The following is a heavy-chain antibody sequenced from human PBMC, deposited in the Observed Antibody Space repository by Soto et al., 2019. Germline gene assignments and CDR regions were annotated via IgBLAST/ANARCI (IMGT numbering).Heavy chain of an antibody. D-gene: IGHD2-15*01. Sequence: PGGSLRLSCAASGFTFSNYAISWVRQAPGKGLEWVSIISGSGDTSYYADSVKGRFTISRDNSRNTLYLQMNSLRAEDTAVYYCAKPTPRYCSGGSCPLTFDYWGQGTLVTVSS. CDR3: AKPTPRYCSGGSCPLTFDY. CDR2: ISGSGDTS. V-gene: IGHV3-23*01. CDR1: GFTFSNYA. J-gene: IGHJ4*02.